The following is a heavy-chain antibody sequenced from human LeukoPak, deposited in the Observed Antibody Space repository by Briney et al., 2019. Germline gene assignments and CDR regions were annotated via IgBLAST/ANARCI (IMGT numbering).Heavy chain of an antibody. D-gene: IGHD6-19*01. CDR2: SNTDGSIT. CDR3: ARAGYSSDWFPGPHFDY. Sequence: GGSLRLSCATTGFTFTSYWMNWVRQVPGKGLVWVSRSNTDGSITTYVGSVKGRFTISRDNAKNTLYLQMNSLRVEDTAVYYCARAGYSSDWFPGPHFDYWGQGTLVTVSS. V-gene: IGHV3-74*03. J-gene: IGHJ4*02. CDR1: GFTFTSYW.